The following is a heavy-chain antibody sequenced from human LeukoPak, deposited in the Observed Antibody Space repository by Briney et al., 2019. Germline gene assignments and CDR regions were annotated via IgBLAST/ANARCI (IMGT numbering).Heavy chain of an antibody. CDR1: GYTFTSYG. Sequence: ASVKVSCKASGYTFTSYGISWVRQAPGQGLEWMGWISAYNGNTNYAQKLQGRVTMTTGTSTSTAYMELRSLRSDDTAVYYCARDSSGWYYYYYYYGMDVWGQGTLVTVSS. D-gene: IGHD6-19*01. J-gene: IGHJ6*02. CDR2: ISAYNGNT. V-gene: IGHV1-18*01. CDR3: ARDSSGWYYYYYYYGMDV.